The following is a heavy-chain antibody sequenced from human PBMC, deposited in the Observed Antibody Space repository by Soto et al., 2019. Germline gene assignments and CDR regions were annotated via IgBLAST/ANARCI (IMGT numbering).Heavy chain of an antibody. CDR1: GYTFTNFG. D-gene: IGHD2-21*01. CDR2: ISAYNGNT. V-gene: IGHV1-18*01. J-gene: IGHJ4*02. CDR3: ERGGTQIAN. Sequence: QVQLVQSGAEVKKPGASVKVSCKASGYTFTNFGISWVQQAPVQGREWMGWISAYNGNTNYAQKLQGRVTMTTPTTWTTASMGVRRLRFDDAAVYYYERGGTQIANWGQGTLVTVSS.